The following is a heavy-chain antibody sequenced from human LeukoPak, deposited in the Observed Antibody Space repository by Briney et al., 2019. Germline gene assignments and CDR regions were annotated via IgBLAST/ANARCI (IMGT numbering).Heavy chain of an antibody. D-gene: IGHD1-26*01. CDR1: GFTLSDYY. Sequence: GGSLRLSCAASGFTLSDYYMSWIRQAPGKGPEWGSFISSSGSAIWYADSVKGRFTIFRDNAKNSLFLHMDSLRAEDTAVYYCARDVPYSNVAVRYYNWFDPWGQGTLVTVSS. V-gene: IGHV3-11*04. J-gene: IGHJ5*02. CDR2: ISSSGSAI. CDR3: ARDVPYSNVAVRYYNWFDP.